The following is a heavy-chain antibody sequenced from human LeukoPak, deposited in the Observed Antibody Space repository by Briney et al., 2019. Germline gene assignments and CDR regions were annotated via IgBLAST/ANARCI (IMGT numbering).Heavy chain of an antibody. V-gene: IGHV3-7*01. Sequence: GESLRLSCVASGFTFSNYWMGWVRQAPGKGLEWVANIKPDGSEKFYVDSVKGRFTISRDNAKNSLYLQMNSLRVEDTAVYYCTRDGSGWSNFWGLGTPVIASS. CDR3: TRDGSGWSNF. CDR1: GFTFSNYW. D-gene: IGHD6-19*01. CDR2: IKPDGSEK. J-gene: IGHJ4*02.